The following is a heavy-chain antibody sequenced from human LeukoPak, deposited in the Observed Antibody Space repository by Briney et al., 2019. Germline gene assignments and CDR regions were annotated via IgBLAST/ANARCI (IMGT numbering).Heavy chain of an antibody. CDR1: RFTFSSYW. J-gene: IGHJ5*02. CDR3: TRRVSATRWFDP. CDR2: INSDGSTT. D-gene: IGHD2-15*01. V-gene: IGHV3-74*01. Sequence: GGSLRLSCAASRFTFSSYWMHWVRQAPGKGLVWVSRINSDGSTTNYAHSVKGRFTISRDNAENTLYLQMNSLRVEDTAVYYCTRRVSATRWFDPWGQGTLVTVSS.